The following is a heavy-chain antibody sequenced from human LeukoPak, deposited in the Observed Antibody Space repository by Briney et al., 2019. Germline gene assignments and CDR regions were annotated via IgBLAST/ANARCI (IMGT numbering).Heavy chain of an antibody. Sequence: GASVKVSCKASGYTFTSYYMHWVRQAPGQGLEWMGEIIPIFGTANYAQKFQGRVTITADKSTSTAYMELSSLRSEDTAVYYCARDKEMHYDYVWGSYRSLDYWGQGTLVTVSS. V-gene: IGHV1-69*06. CDR3: ARDKEMHYDYVWGSYRSLDY. J-gene: IGHJ4*02. D-gene: IGHD3-16*02. CDR1: GYTFTSYY. CDR2: IIPIFGTA.